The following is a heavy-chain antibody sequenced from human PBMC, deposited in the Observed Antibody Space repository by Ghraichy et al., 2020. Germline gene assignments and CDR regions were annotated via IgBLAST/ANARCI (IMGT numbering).Heavy chain of an antibody. CDR2: ISAYNGNT. D-gene: IGHD5-12*01. J-gene: IGHJ1*01. Sequence: ASVKVSCKASGYTFTSYGLSWVRQAPGQGLEWMGWISAYNGNTNYAQKLQDRVTMTTDTSTNTAYMELRSLRSDDTAVYYCVSERATGYFQYWGQGTLVTVSS. V-gene: IGHV1-18*01. CDR1: GYTFTSYG. CDR3: VSERATGYFQY.